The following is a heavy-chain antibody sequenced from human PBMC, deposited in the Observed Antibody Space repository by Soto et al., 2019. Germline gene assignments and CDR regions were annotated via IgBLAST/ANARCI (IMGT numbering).Heavy chain of an antibody. V-gene: IGHV3-53*01. CDR3: ARGGDYYDTSGNYYPFYFDF. Sequence: EVQLVESGGGLIQPGGSLRLSCVGSGFTVSSNYMSWVRQAPGKGLEWVSVIYSGGKTYYADSVKGRFTISRDSSKDKVYLQMNRLRAGDTAVYYCARGGDYYDTSGNYYPFYFDFWGQGVLVSVSS. J-gene: IGHJ4*02. CDR2: IYSGGKT. D-gene: IGHD3-22*01. CDR1: GFTVSSNY.